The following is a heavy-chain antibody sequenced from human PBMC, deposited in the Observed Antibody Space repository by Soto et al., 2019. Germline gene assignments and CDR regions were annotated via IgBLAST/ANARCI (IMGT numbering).Heavy chain of an antibody. D-gene: IGHD5-12*01. CDR3: ARQIDGARYNFGYAFDI. CDR2: IYPGDSDT. CDR1: GYSFTSYW. Sequence: PGESLKISCKGSGYSFTSYWIGWVRQMPGKGLEWMGIIYPGDSDTRYSPSFQGQVTISADKSISTAYLQWSSLKASDTAMYYCARQIDGARYNFGYAFDIWGQGTTVPVSS. J-gene: IGHJ3*02. V-gene: IGHV5-51*01.